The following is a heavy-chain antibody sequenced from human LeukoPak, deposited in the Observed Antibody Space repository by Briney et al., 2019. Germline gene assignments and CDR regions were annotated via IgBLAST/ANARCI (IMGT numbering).Heavy chain of an antibody. Sequence: SQTLSLSCTVSGGSISSGGYYWSWIRQHPGKGLEWIGYIYYSGSTYYNPSLKSRVTISVDTSKNQFSLKLSSVTAADTAVYYCASGGWFGELSVFDYWGQGTLVTVSS. CDR2: IYYSGST. V-gene: IGHV4-31*03. CDR3: ASGGWFGELSVFDY. J-gene: IGHJ4*02. CDR1: GGSISSGGYY. D-gene: IGHD3-10*01.